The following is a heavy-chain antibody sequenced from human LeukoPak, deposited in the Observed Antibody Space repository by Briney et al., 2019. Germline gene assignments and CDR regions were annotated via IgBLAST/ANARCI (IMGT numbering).Heavy chain of an antibody. CDR2: IYHSGST. CDR3: ARALNAAGRYFDL. Sequence: PSQTLSLTCTVSGGSISSGGYYWSWIRQPPGKGLEWIGYIYHSGSTYYNPSLKSRVTISVDRSKNQFSLKLSSVTAADTAVYYCARALNAAGRYFDLWGRGTLVTVSS. V-gene: IGHV4-30-2*01. D-gene: IGHD1-26*01. CDR1: GGSISSGGYY. J-gene: IGHJ2*01.